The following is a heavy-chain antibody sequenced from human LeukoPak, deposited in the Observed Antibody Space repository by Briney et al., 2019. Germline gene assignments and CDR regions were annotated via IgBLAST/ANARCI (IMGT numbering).Heavy chain of an antibody. V-gene: IGHV4-39*01. CDR3: ARQSIGFWSGYYNVNWFDP. CDR2: IYYSGST. D-gene: IGHD3-3*01. Sequence: SETLSLTCTVSGGSISSSSYYWGWICQPPGKGLEWIGSIYYSGSTYYNPSLKSRVTISVDTSKNQFSLKLSSVTAADTAVYYCARQSIGFWSGYYNVNWFDPWGQGTLVTVSS. J-gene: IGHJ5*02. CDR1: GGSISSSSYY.